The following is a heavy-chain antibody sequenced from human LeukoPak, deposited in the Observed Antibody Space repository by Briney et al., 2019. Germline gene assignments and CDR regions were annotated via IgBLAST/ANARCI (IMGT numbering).Heavy chain of an antibody. CDR1: GFTFSDYY. V-gene: IGHV3-11*05. CDR3: ARVMRAAGIAIDY. Sequence: GGSLRLSCAASGFTFSDYYMSWIRQAPGKGLEWVSYISSSSSYTNYADSVKGRFTISRDNAKNSLYLQMNSLRAEDTAVYYCARVMRAAGIAIDYWGQGTLVTVSS. J-gene: IGHJ4*02. D-gene: IGHD6-13*01. CDR2: ISSSSSYT.